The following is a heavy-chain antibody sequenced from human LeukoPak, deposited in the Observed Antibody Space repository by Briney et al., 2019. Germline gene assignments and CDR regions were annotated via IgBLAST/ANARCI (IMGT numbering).Heavy chain of an antibody. D-gene: IGHD3-10*01. CDR1: GFTFSGYG. CDR3: ARDEDYYGSGSPFDY. V-gene: IGHV3-30*02. J-gene: IGHJ4*02. CDR2: IRYDGSNK. Sequence: GSLRLSCAASGFTFSGYGMHWVRQAPGKGLEWVAFIRYDGSNKYYADSVKGRFTISRDNSKNTLYLQMNSLRAEDTAVYYCARDEDYYGSGSPFDYWGQGTLVTVSS.